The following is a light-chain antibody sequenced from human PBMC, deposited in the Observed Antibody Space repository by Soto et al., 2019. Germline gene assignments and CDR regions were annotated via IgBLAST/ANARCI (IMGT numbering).Light chain of an antibody. CDR2: SAS. Sequence: DIQLTQSPSVLSSSVGDTVTITCRASQALSNYLAWYQQKPGKAPDLLIYSASTLQSGVPSRFIGSGSETEFILTIRALQPEDFATSYYQQLSRYPHTFGGGTKVDIK. V-gene: IGKV1-9*01. CDR1: QALSNY. J-gene: IGKJ4*01. CDR3: QQLSRYPHT.